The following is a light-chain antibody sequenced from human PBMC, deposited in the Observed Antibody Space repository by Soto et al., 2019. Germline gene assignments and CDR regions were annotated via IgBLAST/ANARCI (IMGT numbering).Light chain of an antibody. Sequence: ELTQPHSVSVATAQTGPRTGTPVQLPGCDGNTYLDWFQQRPGQTPRRLIYQISNRDSGVPDRFSGSGSGTDFTLKISRVEAEDVGVYYCMQGTHWPRTFGQGTKVDIK. V-gene: IGKV2-30*01. CDR2: QIS. CDR3: MQGTHWPRT. CDR1: QLPGCDGNTY. J-gene: IGKJ1*01.